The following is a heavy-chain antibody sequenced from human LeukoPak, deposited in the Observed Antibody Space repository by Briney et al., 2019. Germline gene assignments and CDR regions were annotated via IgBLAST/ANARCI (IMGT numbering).Heavy chain of an antibody. CDR3: ARGLELCSGGSCYGFNWFDP. J-gene: IGHJ5*02. V-gene: IGHV3-20*04. CDR2: INWSGGST. CDR1: GFAFAEHG. Sequence: GGSLRLSCTASGFAFAEHGMSWVRQVPGKGLECVSAINWSGGSTGYADPLRGRFTISRDDAKNSLYLQMDSLRAEDTAVYYCARGLELCSGGSCYGFNWFDPWGQGTLVTVSS. D-gene: IGHD2-15*01.